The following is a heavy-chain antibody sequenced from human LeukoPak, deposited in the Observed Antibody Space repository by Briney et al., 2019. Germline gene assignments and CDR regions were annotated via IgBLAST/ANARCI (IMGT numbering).Heavy chain of an antibody. V-gene: IGHV4-39*01. CDR1: GGSISSSSYY. D-gene: IGHD4-17*01. CDR3: ARATYYGDYVDY. Sequence: SETLSLTCTVSGGSISSSSYYWGWIRQPPGKGLEWIGSIYYSGSTYYNPSLKSRVTIFVDTSKNQFSLKLSSVTAADTAVYYCARATYYGDYVDYWGQGTLVTVSS. J-gene: IGHJ4*02. CDR2: IYYSGST.